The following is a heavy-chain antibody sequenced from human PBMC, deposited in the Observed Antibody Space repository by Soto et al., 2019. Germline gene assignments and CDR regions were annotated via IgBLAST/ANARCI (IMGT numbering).Heavy chain of an antibody. CDR1: GFTFRNYG. V-gene: IGHV3-33*01. D-gene: IGHD5-12*01. Sequence: QVQLVESGGGVVQPGRSLRLSCAASGFTFRNYGMHWVRQAPGKGLEWMAVIWDDGSNKDHADSVKGRFTNSRDNSKNTLYLQMNSLRDEDTAVYYCARGRDGYNPDYWGQGTLVTVSS. CDR3: ARGRDGYNPDY. CDR2: IWDDGSNK. J-gene: IGHJ4*02.